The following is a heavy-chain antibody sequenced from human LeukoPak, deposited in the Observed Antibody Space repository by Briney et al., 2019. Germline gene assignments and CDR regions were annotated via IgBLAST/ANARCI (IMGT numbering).Heavy chain of an antibody. CDR3: ARCDYSSGWGTYYYYYMDV. CDR2: INPSGGRT. V-gene: IGHV1-46*01. D-gene: IGHD6-19*01. J-gene: IGHJ6*03. CDR1: GYTFTSYF. Sequence: GASVKVSCKASGYTFTSYFMHWVRQAPGQGLEWMGIINPSGGRTNYAQKFQGRVTMTRDTSTSTVYMELSSLRSEDTAVYYCARCDYSSGWGTYYYYYMDVWGKGTTVTISS.